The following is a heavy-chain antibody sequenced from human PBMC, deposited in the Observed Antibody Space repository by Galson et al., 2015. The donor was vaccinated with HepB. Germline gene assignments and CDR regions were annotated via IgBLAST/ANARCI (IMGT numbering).Heavy chain of an antibody. CDR2: IYYSGST. J-gene: IGHJ3*02. CDR1: GGSISVDNYY. D-gene: IGHD3-9*01. V-gene: IGHV4-30-4*01. Sequence: TCTVSGGSISVDNYYWNWIRQPPGKGLEWIGNIYYSGSTYYNPSLKSRLTISVDTSKNQFFLKLTSVTAADAAVYYCARGFDGKKAFDIWGQGSMVTVSS. CDR3: ARGFDGKKAFDI.